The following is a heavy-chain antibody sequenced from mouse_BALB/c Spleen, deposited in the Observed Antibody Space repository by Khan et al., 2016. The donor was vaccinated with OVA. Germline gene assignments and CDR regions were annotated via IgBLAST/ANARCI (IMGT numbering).Heavy chain of an antibody. V-gene: IGHV5-6-5*01. CDR3: TRLVDY. Sequence: VQLKESGGGLVKPGGSLKLSCAASGFTFSSYAVSWIRQTPEKWLEWVASINSGGSTYYPDSVKGRFTISRDDARNILYLQMSSLRSEDTAMYYCTRLVDYWGQGTSVTVSS. CDR2: INSGGST. J-gene: IGHJ4*01. CDR1: GFTFSSYA.